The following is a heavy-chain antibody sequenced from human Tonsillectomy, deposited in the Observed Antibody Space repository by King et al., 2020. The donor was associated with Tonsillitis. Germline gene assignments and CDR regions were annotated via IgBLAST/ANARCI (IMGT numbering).Heavy chain of an antibody. Sequence: VQLVESGGGVVQPGGSLRLSCVASGFTFSSYDSHWVRQAPGKGLEWVAFIRYDGNYIYYADSVKGRFAISRDNSKNTLYLQMNSLRIEDKAVYYCAKGGGGDIWGNYRVGAFDYWGQGTLVTVSS. J-gene: IGHJ4*02. D-gene: IGHD3-16*02. CDR1: GFTFSSYD. V-gene: IGHV3-30*02. CDR3: AKGGGGDIWGNYRVGAFDY. CDR2: IRYDGNYI.